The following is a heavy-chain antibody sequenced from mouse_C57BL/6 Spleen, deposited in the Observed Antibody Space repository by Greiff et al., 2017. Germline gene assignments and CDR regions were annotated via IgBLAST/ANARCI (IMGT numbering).Heavy chain of an antibody. CDR1: GFTFSSYA. J-gene: IGHJ1*03. V-gene: IGHV5-4*03. Sequence: EVKLMESGGGLVKPGGSLKLSCAASGFTFSSYAMSWVRQTPEKRLEWVATISDGGSYTYYPDNVKGRFTISRDNAKNNLYLQMSHLKSEDTAMYYCARVTTRYFDVWGTGTTVTVSS. CDR2: ISDGGSYT. D-gene: IGHD1-1*01. CDR3: ARVTTRYFDV.